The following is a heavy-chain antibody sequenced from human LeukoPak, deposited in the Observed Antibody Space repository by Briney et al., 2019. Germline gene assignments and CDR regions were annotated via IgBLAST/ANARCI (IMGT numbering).Heavy chain of an antibody. J-gene: IGHJ6*03. Sequence: SGGSLRLSCAASGFTFSSYTMNWVRQAPGKGLECISYITSSSDTIYYADSVEGRFTTSRDNAKKSLYLQMNSLRAEDTAVYYCAREGYYYMDVWGKGTTVTVSS. CDR1: GFTFSSYT. V-gene: IGHV3-48*01. CDR2: ITSSSDTI. CDR3: AREGYYYMDV.